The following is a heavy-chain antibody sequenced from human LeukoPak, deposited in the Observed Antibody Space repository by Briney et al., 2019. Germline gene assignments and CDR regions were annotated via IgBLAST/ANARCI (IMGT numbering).Heavy chain of an antibody. CDR2: IYSGGST. D-gene: IGHD3-3*01. CDR1: GFTFSSYW. J-gene: IGHJ4*02. Sequence: GGSLRLSCAASGFTFSSYWMSWVRQAPGKGLEWVSVIYSGGSTYYADSVKGRFTISRHNSKNTLYLQMNSLRAEDTAVYYCASRITIFGVAYDYWGQGTLVTVSS. CDR3: ASRITIFGVAYDY. V-gene: IGHV3-53*04.